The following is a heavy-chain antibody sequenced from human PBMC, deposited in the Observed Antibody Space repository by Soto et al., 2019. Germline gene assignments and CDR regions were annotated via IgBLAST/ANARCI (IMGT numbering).Heavy chain of an antibody. CDR3: TTEDAGFGELLPIDY. J-gene: IGHJ4*02. D-gene: IGHD3-10*01. CDR1: GFTFSNTW. V-gene: IGHV3-15*07. Sequence: EVQLVESGGGLVKPGGSLRLSCAASGFTFSNTWMNWVRQAPGKGLEWVGRIKSKTDGGTTDYAAHVKGRFTISRDDSKNTLYLQMNSLKTEDTAVYYCTTEDAGFGELLPIDYWGQGTLVTVSS. CDR2: IKSKTDGGTT.